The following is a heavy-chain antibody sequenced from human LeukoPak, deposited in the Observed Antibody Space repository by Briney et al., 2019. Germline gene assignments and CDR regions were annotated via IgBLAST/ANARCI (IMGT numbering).Heavy chain of an antibody. D-gene: IGHD2-15*01. V-gene: IGHV4-34*01. CDR2: INHSGST. CDR3: ARAGPDHYSFDY. Sequence: SETLSLTCAVYGGSFSGYYWSWIRQPPGKGLEWIGEINHSGSTNYNPSLKSRVTISVDTSKNQFSLKLSSVTAADAAVYYCARAGPDHYSFDYWGQGTLVTVSS. CDR1: GGSFSGYY. J-gene: IGHJ4*02.